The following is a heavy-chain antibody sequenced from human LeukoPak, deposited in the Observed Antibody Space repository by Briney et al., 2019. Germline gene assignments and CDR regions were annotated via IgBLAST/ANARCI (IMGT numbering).Heavy chain of an antibody. CDR1: GGSFSGYY. Sequence: SETLSLTCAVYGGSFSGYYWSWIRQPPGKGLEWIGEINHSGSTNYNPSLKSRVTISVDTSKNQFSLKLGSVTAADTAVYYCARDLPRPYYYGMDVWGQGTTVTVSS. CDR2: INHSGST. D-gene: IGHD6-6*01. CDR3: ARDLPRPYYYGMDV. V-gene: IGHV4-34*01. J-gene: IGHJ6*02.